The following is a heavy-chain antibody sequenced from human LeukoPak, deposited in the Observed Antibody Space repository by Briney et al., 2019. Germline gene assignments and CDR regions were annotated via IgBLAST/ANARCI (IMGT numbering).Heavy chain of an antibody. CDR3: ARERVTGTSYYYYYGMDV. D-gene: IGHD6-19*01. CDR2: IWHDGSNK. J-gene: IGHJ6*02. Sequence: PGGSLRLSCVASGFAFSSYGMHWVRQAPGKGLEWVAVIWHDGSNKYYAASVKGRFTISRDNSKNTLYLQMNSLRAEDTAVYYCARERVTGTSYYYYYGMDVWGQGTTVTVSS. CDR1: GFAFSSYG. V-gene: IGHV3-33*01.